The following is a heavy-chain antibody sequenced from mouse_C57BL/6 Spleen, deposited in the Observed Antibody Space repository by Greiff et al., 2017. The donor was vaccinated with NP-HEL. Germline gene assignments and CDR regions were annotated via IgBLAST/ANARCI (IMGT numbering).Heavy chain of an antibody. CDR1: GFTFTDYY. V-gene: IGHV7-3*01. CDR3: SSLYYGSSPWDFDV. CDR2: IRNKANGYTT. D-gene: IGHD1-1*01. J-gene: IGHJ1*03. Sequence: EVMLVESGGGLVQPGGSLSLSCAASGFTFTDYYMSWVRQPPGKALEWLGFIRNKANGYTTEYSASVKGRFTISRDNSQSILYLQMNALRAEDSATYYWSSLYYGSSPWDFDVWGTGTTVTVSS.